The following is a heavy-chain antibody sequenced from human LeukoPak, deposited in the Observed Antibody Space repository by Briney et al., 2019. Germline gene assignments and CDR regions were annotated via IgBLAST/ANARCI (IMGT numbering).Heavy chain of an antibody. J-gene: IGHJ4*02. V-gene: IGHV3-23*01. Sequence: GSLRLSCAASGFTFSSYAMSWVRQAPGEGLEWVSAISGSGGSTYYADSVKGRFTISRDNSKNTLYLQMNSLGAEDTAVYYCARGDFWSGYYTFDYWGQGTLVTVSS. CDR2: ISGSGGST. CDR3: ARGDFWSGYYTFDY. D-gene: IGHD3-3*01. CDR1: GFTFSSYA.